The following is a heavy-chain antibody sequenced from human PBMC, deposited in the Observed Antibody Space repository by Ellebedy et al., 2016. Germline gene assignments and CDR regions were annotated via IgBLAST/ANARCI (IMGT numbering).Heavy chain of an antibody. CDR3: TKATPYGTTWFGRGDS. CDR1: GFTLSNYA. J-gene: IGHJ4*02. V-gene: IGHV3-23*01. D-gene: IGHD3-10*01. Sequence: GESLKISXAASGFTLSNYAMSWVRQAPGKGLGWVSTISTSGYSRYYADSVKGRFTISRDSSKNTVYLQMNSLRAEDTAVYFCTKATPYGTTWFGRGDSWGQGTLVTVSS. CDR2: ISTSGYSR.